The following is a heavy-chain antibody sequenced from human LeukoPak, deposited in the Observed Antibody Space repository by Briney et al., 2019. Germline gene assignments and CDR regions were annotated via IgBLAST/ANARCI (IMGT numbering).Heavy chain of an antibody. J-gene: IGHJ4*02. D-gene: IGHD6-6*01. CDR3: ARLIGGDPSIAARQDYFDY. CDR1: GGSISSYY. CDR2: IYTSGST. Sequence: PSETLSLTCTVSGGSISSYYWSWIRQPPGKGLEWIGYIYTSGSTNSNPSLKSRVTISVDTSKNQFSLKLSSVTAADTAVYYCARLIGGDPSIAARQDYFDYWGQGTLVTVSS. V-gene: IGHV4-4*09.